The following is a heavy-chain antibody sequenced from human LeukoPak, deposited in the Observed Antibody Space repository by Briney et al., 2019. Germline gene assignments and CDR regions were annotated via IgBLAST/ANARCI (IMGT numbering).Heavy chain of an antibody. CDR1: GYTFTGYY. CDR3: ARNIVVVVAATGNWFDP. CDR2: IIPIFGTA. J-gene: IGHJ5*02. Sequence: ASVTVSCKASGYTFTGYYMHWVRQAPGQGLEWMGGIIPIFGTANYAQKFQGRVTITADESTSTAYMELSSLRSEDTAVYYCARNIVVVVAATGNWFDPWGQGTLVTVSS. V-gene: IGHV1-69*13. D-gene: IGHD2-15*01.